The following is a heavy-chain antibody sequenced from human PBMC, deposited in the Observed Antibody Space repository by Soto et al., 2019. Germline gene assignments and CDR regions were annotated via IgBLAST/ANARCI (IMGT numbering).Heavy chain of an antibody. J-gene: IGHJ4*02. Sequence: GGSLRLSCAASGFNFSNYGMHWVRQAPGKGLEWVAVISDDGVSKYYADSVQGRFTISRDNSESAVFLQMNSLRPDDTALYFCARAYYFGSGTSYTLYYWGQGTQVTVSS. CDR1: GFNFSNYG. D-gene: IGHD3-10*01. CDR2: ISDDGVSK. V-gene: IGHV3-30*03. CDR3: ARAYYFGSGTSYTLYY.